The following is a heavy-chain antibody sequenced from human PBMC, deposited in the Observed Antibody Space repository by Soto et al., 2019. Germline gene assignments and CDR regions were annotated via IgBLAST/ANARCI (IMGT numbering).Heavy chain of an antibody. CDR1: GGSFSGYY. D-gene: IGHD2-2*01. CDR3: ASKQGGYCSSTSCYASSYFDY. J-gene: IGHJ4*02. CDR2: INHSGST. V-gene: IGHV4-34*01. Sequence: PSETLSLTCAVYGGSFSGYYWSWIRQPPGKGLEWIGEINHSGSTNYNPSLKSRVTISVDTSKNQFSLKLSSVTAADTAVYYCASKQGGYCSSTSCYASSYFDYWGQGTLVTVSS.